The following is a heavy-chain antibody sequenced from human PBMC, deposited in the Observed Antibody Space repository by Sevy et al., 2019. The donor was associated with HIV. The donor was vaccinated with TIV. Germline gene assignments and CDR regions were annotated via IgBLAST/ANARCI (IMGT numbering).Heavy chain of an antibody. Sequence: GGSLRLSCGASGFTFSTYWMSWVRQAPGKGLEWVANINQDGSQKYYVDSVKGRFTISKDNAKNSLYLQMSSLRAEDTAVYYCAREFDGGPDYWGQGTLVIVSS. J-gene: IGHJ4*02. V-gene: IGHV3-7*01. CDR1: GFTFSTYW. CDR2: INQDGSQK. D-gene: IGHD3-9*01. CDR3: AREFDGGPDY.